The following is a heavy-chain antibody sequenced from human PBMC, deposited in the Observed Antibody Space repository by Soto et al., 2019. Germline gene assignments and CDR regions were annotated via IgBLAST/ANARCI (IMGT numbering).Heavy chain of an antibody. CDR3: TIVRVADSALDP. D-gene: IGHD3-10*02. V-gene: IGHV3-30*02. Sequence: XGSLRLSCLGSGFIFSNNGMHWVRQTPGKGLEWVAFMSYDGSDTFYADSVKGRFTISRDNSKNTLFLHMSNLRAEDTAMYYCTIVRVADSALDPWGQGTLVTVSS. CDR1: GFIFSNNG. J-gene: IGHJ5*02. CDR2: MSYDGSDT.